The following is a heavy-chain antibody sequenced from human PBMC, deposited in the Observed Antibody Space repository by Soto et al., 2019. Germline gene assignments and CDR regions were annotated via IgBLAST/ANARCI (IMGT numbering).Heavy chain of an antibody. D-gene: IGHD7-27*01. V-gene: IGHV4-30-2*01. CDR2: IYHSGST. CDR1: GGSISSGGYS. Sequence: SSETLSLTCAVSGGSISSGGYSWSWIRQPPGKGLEWIGYIYHSGSTNYSPSLKSRVTISVDKSKNQFSLKLSSVTAADTAVYYCAKNWNWGSLVHWGQGTLVIVSS. J-gene: IGHJ4*02. CDR3: AKNWNWGSLVH.